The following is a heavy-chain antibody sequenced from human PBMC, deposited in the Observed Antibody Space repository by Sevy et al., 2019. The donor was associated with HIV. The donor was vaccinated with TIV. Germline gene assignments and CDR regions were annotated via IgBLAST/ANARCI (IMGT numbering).Heavy chain of an antibody. CDR2: IYPGDSDR. V-gene: IGHV5-51*01. Sequence: GESLKISCKGSGYSFTSYWIGWVRQMPGKGLEWMAIIYPGDSDRRYSPSFQGQVTISADQSISTAYLQWSSLKASDTAMYYCAGLAVPTFFDWGQGTLVTVSS. J-gene: IGHJ4*02. CDR1: GYSFTSYW. CDR3: AGLAVPTFFD. D-gene: IGHD3-16*01.